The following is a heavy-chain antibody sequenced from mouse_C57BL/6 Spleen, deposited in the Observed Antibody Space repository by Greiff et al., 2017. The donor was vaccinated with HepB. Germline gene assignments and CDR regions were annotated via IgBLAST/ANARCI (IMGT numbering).Heavy chain of an antibody. Sequence: VQLKQSGAELVKPGASVKLSCKASGYTFTEYTIHWVKQRSGQGLEWIGWFYPGSGSIKYNEKFKDKATLTADKSSSTVYMELSRLTSEDSAVYFCATVVGDYYAMDYWGQGTSVTVSS. CDR2: FYPGSGSI. D-gene: IGHD1-1*01. CDR1: GYTFTEYT. CDR3: ATVVGDYYAMDY. V-gene: IGHV1-62-2*01. J-gene: IGHJ4*01.